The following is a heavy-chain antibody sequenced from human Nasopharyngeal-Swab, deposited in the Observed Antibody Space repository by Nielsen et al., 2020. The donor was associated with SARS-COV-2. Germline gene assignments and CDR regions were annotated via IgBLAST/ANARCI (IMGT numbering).Heavy chain of an antibody. V-gene: IGHV3-74*01. D-gene: IGHD4-17*01. CDR1: GFALSSYW. CDR3: AKAGDYVYYFDY. CDR2: LHSDGTST. Sequence: GGSLRPSCAASGFALSSYWMHWVRQTPGKGLVWVSRLHSDGTSTRYADSVKGRFTISRDNAKNSLYLQMNSLRAEDTAVYYCAKAGDYVYYFDYWGQGTLVTVSS. J-gene: IGHJ4*02.